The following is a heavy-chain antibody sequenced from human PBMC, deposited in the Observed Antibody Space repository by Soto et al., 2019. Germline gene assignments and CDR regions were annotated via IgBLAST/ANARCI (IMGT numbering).Heavy chain of an antibody. CDR2: IYVAGRT. V-gene: IGHV4-59*01. CDR3: PSTKWLDRAACIAV. D-gene: IGHD5-12*01. Sequence: PSETLSLTCTVSGGSISFYYWSWIRRPAAEGPEGIGYIYVAGRTTFRPSLKSRVTISVSPSMEQFSRTLNPVTAPDSALYSCPSTKWLDRAACIAVWRQGTRVTV. CDR1: GGSISFYY. J-gene: IGHJ6*02.